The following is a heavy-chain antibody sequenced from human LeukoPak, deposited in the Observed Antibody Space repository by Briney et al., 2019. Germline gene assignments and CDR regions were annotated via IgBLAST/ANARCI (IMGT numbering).Heavy chain of an antibody. Sequence: SVKVSCKASGGTFSSYAISWVRQAPGQGLEWMGGIIPIFGTANYAQKFQGRVTITADESTSTAYMEPSSLRSEDTAVYYCARAPLESPPYYYYGMDVWGQGTTVTVSS. CDR2: IIPIFGTA. CDR1: GGTFSSYA. CDR3: ARAPLESPPYYYYGMDV. J-gene: IGHJ6*02. V-gene: IGHV1-69*01.